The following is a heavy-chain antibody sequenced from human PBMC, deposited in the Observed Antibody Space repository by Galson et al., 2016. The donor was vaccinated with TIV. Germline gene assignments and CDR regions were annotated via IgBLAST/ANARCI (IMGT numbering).Heavy chain of an antibody. CDR1: GFTVSNNY. CDR2: IYSDGST. J-gene: IGHJ6*02. D-gene: IGHD3-3*01. V-gene: IGHV3-66*01. Sequence: SLRLSCAVSGFTVSNNYINWVRQAPGKGLEWVSVIYSDGSTYYADSVKGRFTISRDNSKNTLYLQMNSLRAEDTAVYYCARVVTIFGVVIPYNGMDVWGQGTTVTVSS. CDR3: ARVVTIFGVVIPYNGMDV.